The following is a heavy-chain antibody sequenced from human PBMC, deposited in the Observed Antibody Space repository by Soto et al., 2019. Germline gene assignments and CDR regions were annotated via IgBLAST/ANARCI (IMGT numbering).Heavy chain of an antibody. V-gene: IGHV3-30*18. CDR2: ISYDESNK. Sequence: GGSLRLSCAASGFTFSSYGMHWVRQAPGKGLEWVAVISYDESNKYYADSVKGRFTISRDNSKNTLYLKMNSLRAEDTAVYYCAKDLSLVSGWYGGIGYWGQGTLVTVSS. D-gene: IGHD6-19*01. CDR1: GFTFSSYG. J-gene: IGHJ4*02. CDR3: AKDLSLVSGWYGGIGY.